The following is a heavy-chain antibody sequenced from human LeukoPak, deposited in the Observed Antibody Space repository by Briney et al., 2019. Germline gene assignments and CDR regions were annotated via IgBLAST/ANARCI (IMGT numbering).Heavy chain of an antibody. Sequence: ASVKVSCKASVYTFTGYYMHWVRQAPGQGLEWMGRINPNSGGTNYAQKFQGRVTITRDTSIGTAYMELSRLRSDDTAVYYCARSSPYSGSDYCGQGTLVTVSS. CDR1: VYTFTGYY. CDR3: ARSSPYSGSDY. V-gene: IGHV1-2*06. CDR2: INPNSGGT. D-gene: IGHD1-26*01. J-gene: IGHJ4*02.